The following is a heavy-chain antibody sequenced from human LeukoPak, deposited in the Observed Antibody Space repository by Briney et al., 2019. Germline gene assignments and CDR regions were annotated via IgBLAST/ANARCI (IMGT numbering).Heavy chain of an antibody. Sequence: GGSLRLSCAASGFTFSSYAMSWVRQAPGKGLEWVSAISGSGGSTYYADSVKGRFTISRDNSKNTLYLQMNSLRAEDTAVYYCARDRVGLLQPPGFDYWGQGTLVTVSS. CDR3: ARDRVGLLQPPGFDY. D-gene: IGHD2-21*01. V-gene: IGHV3-23*01. CDR2: ISGSGGST. J-gene: IGHJ4*02. CDR1: GFTFSSYA.